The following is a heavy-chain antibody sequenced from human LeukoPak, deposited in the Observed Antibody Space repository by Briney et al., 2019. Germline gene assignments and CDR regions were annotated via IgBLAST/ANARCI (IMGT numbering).Heavy chain of an antibody. V-gene: IGHV4-59*12. D-gene: IGHD3-10*01. J-gene: IGHJ4*02. CDR2: IYYSGST. Sequence: SETLSLTCTVSGGSISSYYWSWIRQPPGKGLEWIGYIYYSGSTNYNPSLKSRVTISVDTSKNQFSLKLSSVTAADTAVYYCARVRTHYYGSGSYPKRAADYWGQGTLVTVSS. CDR1: GGSISSYY. CDR3: ARVRTHYYGSGSYPKRAADY.